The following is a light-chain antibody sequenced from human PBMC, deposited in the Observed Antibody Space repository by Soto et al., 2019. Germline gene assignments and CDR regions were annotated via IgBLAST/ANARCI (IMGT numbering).Light chain of an antibody. CDR1: QGIGDR. Sequence: QKTLSTSSVYAYIGDRVSITCRTSQGIGDRLAWYQQRPGKVPQVVVYFASTLRSGVPSRFSGSGSGTEFTLTISSLQPDDFATYYCQRYNSYSDAFGGGTKVDIK. CDR3: QRYNSYSDA. J-gene: IGKJ4*02. V-gene: IGKV1-5*03. CDR2: FAS.